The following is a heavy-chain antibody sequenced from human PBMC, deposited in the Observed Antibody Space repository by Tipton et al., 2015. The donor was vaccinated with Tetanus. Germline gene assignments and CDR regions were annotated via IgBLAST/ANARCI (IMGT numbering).Heavy chain of an antibody. V-gene: IGHV1-69*01. Sequence: QSGAEVKKPGSSVKVSCTAPGGSFLSYGITWLRQAPGQGLEYMGGIIPGFGTASYAQNFQGRVTITADESTNAVHLEFFSLRSGDTAVYFCARQSASWNFYFDYWGQGTLVIVSS. J-gene: IGHJ4*02. CDR2: IIPGFGTA. CDR3: ARQSASWNFYFDY. CDR1: GGSFLSYG. D-gene: IGHD1-7*01.